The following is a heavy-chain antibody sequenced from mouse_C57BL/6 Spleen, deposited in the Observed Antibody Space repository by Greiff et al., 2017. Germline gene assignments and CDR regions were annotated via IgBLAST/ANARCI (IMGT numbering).Heavy chain of an antibody. CDR1: GFTFSDYG. CDR3: ARLLITTVVDFDY. J-gene: IGHJ2*01. Sequence: EVQLVESGGGLVKPGGSLKLSCAASGFTFSDYGMHWVRQAPEKGLEWVAYISSGSSTIYYADTVKGRFTISRDNAKNTLFLQMTSLRSEDTAMYYCARLLITTVVDFDYWGQGTTLTVSS. V-gene: IGHV5-17*01. D-gene: IGHD1-1*01. CDR2: ISSGSSTI.